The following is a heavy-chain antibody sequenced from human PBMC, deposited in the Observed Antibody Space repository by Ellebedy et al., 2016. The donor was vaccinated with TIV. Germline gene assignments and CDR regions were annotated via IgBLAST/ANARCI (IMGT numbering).Heavy chain of an antibody. Sequence: SETLSLTXAVYGGSFSGYYWSWIRQPPGKGLEWIGEINHSGSTNYNPSLKSRVTISVDTSKNQFSLKLSSVTAADTAVYYCVCSYGYYYYYGMDVWGQGTTVTVSS. CDR1: GGSFSGYY. CDR3: VCSYGYYYYYGMDV. CDR2: INHSGST. J-gene: IGHJ6*02. V-gene: IGHV4-34*01. D-gene: IGHD5-18*01.